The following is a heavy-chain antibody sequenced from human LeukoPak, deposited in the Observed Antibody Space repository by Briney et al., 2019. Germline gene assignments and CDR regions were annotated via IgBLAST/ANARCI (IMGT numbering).Heavy chain of an antibody. CDR2: ISGGGGGK. J-gene: IGHJ4*02. V-gene: IGHV3-23*01. CDR3: AKDWVDGSSGIDY. D-gene: IGHD6-19*01. CDR1: GFLFDNYA. Sequence: GGSLRLSCAASGFLFDNYAINWVRQAPGKGLEWVSSISGGGGGKYYADSVKGRFTISRDNSKNTLFLQMNNLRAEDTAVYYCAKDWVDGSSGIDYWGQGTLVTVSS.